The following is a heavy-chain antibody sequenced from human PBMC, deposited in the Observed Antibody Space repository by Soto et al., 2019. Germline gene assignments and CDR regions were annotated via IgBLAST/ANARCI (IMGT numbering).Heavy chain of an antibody. CDR2: IIPIFGTA. J-gene: IGHJ5*02. D-gene: IGHD6-19*01. CDR3: ARVGRAVAGIFWFDP. Sequence: SVKVSCKASGGTFSSYAISWVRQAPGQGLEWMGGIIPIFGTANYAQKFQGRVTITADKSTSTAYMELSSLRSEDTAVYYCARVGRAVAGIFWFDPWGPGTLVTVSS. V-gene: IGHV1-69*06. CDR1: GGTFSSYA.